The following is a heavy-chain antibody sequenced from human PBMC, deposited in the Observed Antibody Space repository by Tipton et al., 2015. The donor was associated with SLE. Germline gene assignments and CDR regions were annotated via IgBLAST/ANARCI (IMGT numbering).Heavy chain of an antibody. D-gene: IGHD1-26*01. J-gene: IGHJ3*01. V-gene: IGHV3-33*05. CDR1: RFTFSLYG. Sequence: SLRLSCAASRFTFSLYGIHWVRQAPGKGLDLVAVISYDGRSKYYVESVKGRFTISRDNSKNTVYLQMNSLRVEDTAVYYCAKGRDFGSGSYDAFDLWGQGTMVTVSS. CDR2: ISYDGRSK. CDR3: AKGRDFGSGSYDAFDL.